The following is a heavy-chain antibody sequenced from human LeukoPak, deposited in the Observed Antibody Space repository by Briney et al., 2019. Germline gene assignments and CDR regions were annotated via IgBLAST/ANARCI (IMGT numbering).Heavy chain of an antibody. J-gene: IGHJ4*02. D-gene: IGHD3-22*01. CDR1: GFTFSSYA. CDR2: ISGSGGST. CDR3: AKDRYYYDSSGYYGY. Sequence: GGSLRLSCAASGFTFSSYAMSWVRQAPGKGLEWVSAISGSGGSTYYADSVKGRFTISRGNSKNTLYLQMNSLRAEDTAVYYCAKDRYYYDSSGYYGYWGQGTLVTVSS. V-gene: IGHV3-23*01.